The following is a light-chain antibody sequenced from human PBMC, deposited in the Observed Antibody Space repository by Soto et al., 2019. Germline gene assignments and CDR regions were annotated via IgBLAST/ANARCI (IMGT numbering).Light chain of an antibody. CDR2: DAS. V-gene: IGKV3-11*01. J-gene: IGKJ1*01. CDR3: QQCYNWPQWT. CDR1: QRVSNY. Sequence: EIVLTQSPATLSLSPGERATLSCRASQRVSNYLAWYQEKPGQAPRLLIYDASNRATGIPARFSGSGSGTDFTLTISSLEPEDFALYYCQQCYNWPQWTFGQGTKVDI.